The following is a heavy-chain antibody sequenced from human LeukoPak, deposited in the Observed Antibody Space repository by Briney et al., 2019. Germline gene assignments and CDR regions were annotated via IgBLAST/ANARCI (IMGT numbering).Heavy chain of an antibody. CDR3: VRTYYYDSSGYYSH. Sequence: GGSLRLSCAASRFTFSSYVMSWVRQAPGKGLECVSAISGSGRSTYYADSVKGRFTISRDNSKNTLYLQMSSLRAEDTAVYYCVRTYYYDSSGYYSHWGQGTLVTVSS. J-gene: IGHJ4*02. D-gene: IGHD3-22*01. V-gene: IGHV3-23*01. CDR2: ISGSGRST. CDR1: RFTFSSYV.